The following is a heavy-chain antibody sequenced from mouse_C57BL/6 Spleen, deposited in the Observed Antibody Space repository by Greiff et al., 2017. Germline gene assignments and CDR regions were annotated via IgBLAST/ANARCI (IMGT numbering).Heavy chain of an antibody. CDR2: IHPNSGST. Sequence: VQLQQPGAELVKPGASVKLSCKASGYTFTSYWMHWVKQRPGQGLEWIGMIHPNSGSTNYNEKFKSKATLTVDKSSSTAYMQLSSLTSEDSAVYCCTRDYYGSSYWYFGVWGTGTTVTVST. CDR3: TRDYYGSSYWYFGV. J-gene: IGHJ1*03. CDR1: GYTFTSYW. V-gene: IGHV1-64*01. D-gene: IGHD1-1*01.